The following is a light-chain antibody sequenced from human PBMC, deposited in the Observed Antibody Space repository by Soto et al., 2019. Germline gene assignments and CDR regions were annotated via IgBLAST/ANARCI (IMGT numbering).Light chain of an antibody. CDR1: SSDVGGYNY. J-gene: IGLJ1*01. V-gene: IGLV2-14*01. Sequence: LTQPASVSGSPGQSITISCTGTSSDVGGYNYVSWYQQHPGKAPKLMIYEVSNRPSGVFNRFSGSKSGNTASLTISGLQAEDEADYYCSSYTSSSTRVFGTGTKVTVL. CDR2: EVS. CDR3: SSYTSSSTRV.